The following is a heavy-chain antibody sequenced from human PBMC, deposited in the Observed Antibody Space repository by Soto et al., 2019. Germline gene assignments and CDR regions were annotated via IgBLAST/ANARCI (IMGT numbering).Heavy chain of an antibody. J-gene: IGHJ4*02. D-gene: IGHD3-22*01. CDR2: TYYRSQWLN. CDR1: GDGVSSNSAA. V-gene: IGHV6-1*01. Sequence: PSQTLSLTCAISGDGVSSNSAAWNWIRQSPSRGLEWLGRTYYRSQWLNDYADSVKSRITIKPDTSKNQFSLELDSVTPEDTAVYYCAREKGYYPDSSGPFDYCGLRTLVTVSS. CDR3: AREKGYYPDSSGPFDY.